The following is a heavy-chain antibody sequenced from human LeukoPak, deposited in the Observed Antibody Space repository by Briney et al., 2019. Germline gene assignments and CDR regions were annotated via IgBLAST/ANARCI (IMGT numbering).Heavy chain of an antibody. J-gene: IGHJ6*02. CDR3: ARVGPGGGYDRRPARRSGNYFYYGMDV. V-gene: IGHV1-69*13. CDR2: IIPTFDIE. Sequence: ASVKVSCKASGDTFSSYVISWVRHAPGQGLEWMGGIIPTFDIENYAQKFQGRVTITADESTSTAYMELTSLRSEDTAVYYCARVGPGGGYDRRPARRSGNYFYYGMDVWGQGTTVTVSS. CDR1: GDTFSSYV. D-gene: IGHD5-12*01.